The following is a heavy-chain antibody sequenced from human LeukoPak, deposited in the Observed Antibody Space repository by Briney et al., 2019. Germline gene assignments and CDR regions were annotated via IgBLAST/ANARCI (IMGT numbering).Heavy chain of an antibody. V-gene: IGHV4-4*02. CDR3: AREHCSGGSCYSIYYYYYMDV. J-gene: IGHJ6*03. Sequence: PSETLSLTCAVSGGSISSSNWWSRVRPRPGKGREWSGEIYNSGSTNYNPSLKRRVTISVETTKNKFCLKLSSVTAADTAVYYCAREHCSGGSCYSIYYYYYMDVWGKGTTVTVSS. CDR2: IYNSGST. D-gene: IGHD2-15*01. CDR1: GGSISSSNW.